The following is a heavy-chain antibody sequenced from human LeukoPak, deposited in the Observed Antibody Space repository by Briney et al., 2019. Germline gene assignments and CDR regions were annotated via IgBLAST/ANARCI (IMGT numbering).Heavy chain of an antibody. Sequence: PGGSLRLSCAASGSTFSDYYMSWIRQAPGKGLEWVSYISSSSSYTNYADSVKGRFTISRDNAKNSLYLQMNSLRAEDTAVYYCARVPRITMVRGVIMAYYFDYWGQGTLVTVSS. D-gene: IGHD3-10*01. CDR1: GSTFSDYY. V-gene: IGHV3-11*05. CDR3: ARVPRITMVRGVIMAYYFDY. CDR2: ISSSSSYT. J-gene: IGHJ4*02.